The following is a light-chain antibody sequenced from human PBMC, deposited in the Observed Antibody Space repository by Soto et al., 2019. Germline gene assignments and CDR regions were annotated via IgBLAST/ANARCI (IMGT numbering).Light chain of an antibody. V-gene: IGKV3-15*01. J-gene: IGKJ1*01. CDR2: GAF. Sequence: EIVMTQSPATLSVSPGERATLFCRASQSISSSLAWYQQKPGQAPRLLIYGAFTRATGIPARFSASGTGTDFTLTISDVQPEDFAVYYCHQRQSWPRTFGQGTKVDIK. CDR1: QSISSS. CDR3: HQRQSWPRT.